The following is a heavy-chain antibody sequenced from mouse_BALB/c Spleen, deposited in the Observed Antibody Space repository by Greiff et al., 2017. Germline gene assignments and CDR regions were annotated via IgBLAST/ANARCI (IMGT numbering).Heavy chain of an antibody. Sequence: QVQLQQSGAELVKPGASVKLSCKASGYTFTSYYMYWVKQRPGQGLEWIGEINPSNGGTNFNEKFKSKATLTVDKSSSTAYMQLSSLTSEDSAVYYCTRSRADGSWGFAYWGQGTLVTVSA. CDR1: GYTFTSYY. V-gene: IGHV1S81*02. CDR3: TRSRADGSWGFAY. D-gene: IGHD2-3*01. J-gene: IGHJ3*01. CDR2: INPSNGGT.